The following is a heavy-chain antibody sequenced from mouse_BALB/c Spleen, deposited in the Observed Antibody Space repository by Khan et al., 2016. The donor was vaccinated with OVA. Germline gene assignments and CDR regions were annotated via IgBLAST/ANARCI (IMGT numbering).Heavy chain of an antibody. CDR1: GFTLTDYG. J-gene: IGHJ4*01. V-gene: IGHV2-6-5*01. CDR2: IWGGGST. CDR3: AKGVWSYYDALDY. Sequence: QVQLKESGPGLVAPSQSLSITCTVSGFTLTDYGVSWIRQPPGKGLEWLGVIWGGGSTSYNSALISRQSISKEDSKSQVFLKMSSLQTDDTDMYYCAKGVWSYYDALDYWGQGTSVTVSA.